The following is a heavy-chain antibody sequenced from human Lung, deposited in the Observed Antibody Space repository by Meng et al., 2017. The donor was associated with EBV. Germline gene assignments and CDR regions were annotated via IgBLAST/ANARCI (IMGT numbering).Heavy chain of an antibody. CDR1: GGPSGTYS. Sequence: QEYPVPSGAERKRPGSAVKVSCQAFGGPSGTYSIAWVRQAPGRGLEGMGGIITLSGTPTYAQKFQGRLTITADPSTRTTYMELRGLTSDDTAIYYCARGHYDGYWGQGTLVTVSS. D-gene: IGHD3-16*01. CDR3: ARGHYDGY. J-gene: IGHJ4*02. V-gene: IGHV1-69*01. CDR2: IITLSGTP.